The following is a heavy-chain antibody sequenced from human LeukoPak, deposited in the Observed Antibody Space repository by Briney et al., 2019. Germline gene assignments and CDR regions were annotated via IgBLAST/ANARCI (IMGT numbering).Heavy chain of an antibody. J-gene: IGHJ3*02. V-gene: IGHV6-1*01. Sequence: RTYYRSKWYNDYAVSVKSRITINPDTSKNQFSLQLNSVTPEDTAVYYCARVQERYIDAFDIWGQGTMVTVSS. CDR3: ARVQERYIDAFDI. CDR2: TYYRSKWYN. D-gene: IGHD5-24*01.